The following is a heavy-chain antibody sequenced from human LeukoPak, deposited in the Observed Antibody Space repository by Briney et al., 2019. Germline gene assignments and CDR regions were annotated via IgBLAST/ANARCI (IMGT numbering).Heavy chain of an antibody. D-gene: IGHD3-3*01. Sequence: SETLSLTCTVSGGSISSDYWGWIRQPPGKGMEWIGSIYYSGSTYYSPSPKSRVTISVDTSKNQFSLKLSSVTAADTAVYYCASGNDPNFWSGYPAYFDYWGQGTLVTVSS. CDR3: ASGNDPNFWSGYPAYFDY. V-gene: IGHV4-39*01. J-gene: IGHJ4*02. CDR2: IYYSGST. CDR1: GGSISSDY.